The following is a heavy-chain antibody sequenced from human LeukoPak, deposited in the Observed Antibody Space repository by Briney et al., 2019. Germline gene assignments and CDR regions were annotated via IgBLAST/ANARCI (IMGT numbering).Heavy chain of an antibody. V-gene: IGHV3-74*01. CDR1: GFTFSSYW. CDR2: INSDGSAT. J-gene: IGHJ6*02. Sequence: NPGGSLRLSCAASGFTFSSYWMSWVRQAPGKGLMWVSQINSDGSATSCADPVKGRCSISRDNAKNMLYLEMSSLRVEDTAVYFCTRDHGLDVWGQGTTVTVSS. CDR3: TRDHGLDV.